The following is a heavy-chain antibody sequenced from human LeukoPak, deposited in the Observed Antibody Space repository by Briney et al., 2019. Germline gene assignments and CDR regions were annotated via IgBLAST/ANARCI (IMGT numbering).Heavy chain of an antibody. CDR3: AKNLLGSGAYSCNFDL. V-gene: IGHV3-23*01. CDR2: ISTSGDGT. Sequence: GGSLRVSCAASGFTFSSHGMCWVRQTPGKGLEWVSSISTSGDGTVYADSVKGRVTISRDNSKNTLYLQMNSLRAEDTAVYSCAKNLLGSGAYSCNFDLWGRGPLVPVSS. J-gene: IGHJ2*01. CDR1: GFTFSSHG. D-gene: IGHD1-26*01.